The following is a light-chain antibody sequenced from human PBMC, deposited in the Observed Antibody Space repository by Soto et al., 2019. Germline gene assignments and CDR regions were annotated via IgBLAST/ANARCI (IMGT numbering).Light chain of an antibody. CDR1: QTVSNK. J-gene: IGKJ4*01. V-gene: IGKV3-15*01. CDR2: GAS. Sequence: EIVMTQSPGTLSVSPGERATLFCRASQTVSNKLAWYQQKPGQAPRLIIYGASTRATGIPDRFSGSGSGTDFTLTISRLEPEDSAVYYCQHYDNLPPLTFGGGTKVDIK. CDR3: QHYDNLPPLT.